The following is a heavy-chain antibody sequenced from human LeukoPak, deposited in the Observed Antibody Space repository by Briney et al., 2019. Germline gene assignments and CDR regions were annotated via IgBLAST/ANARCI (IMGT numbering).Heavy chain of an antibody. J-gene: IGHJ4*01. V-gene: IGHV4-4*02. CDR3: AKNAWYCLDY. D-gene: IGHD6-13*01. CDR2: IFHSGST. CDR1: GDSISNNIW. Sequence: SETLSLTCTVSGDSISNNIWWSWVHQPPGKGLEWIGEIFHSGSTNYNPSLKSRVTISLDKSKNQVALRVDSLTAAYTAVYYCAKNAWYCLDYWGHGTLVTVSS.